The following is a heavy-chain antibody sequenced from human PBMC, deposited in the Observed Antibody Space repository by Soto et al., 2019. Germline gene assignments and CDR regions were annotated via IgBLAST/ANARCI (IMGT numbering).Heavy chain of an antibody. V-gene: IGHV3-30-3*01. Sequence: QVQLVESGGGVVQPGRSLRLSCTVSGLTFSRYPMHWVRQAPGKGLEWLALISHNGGDKYYADSVKGRFTISRDNSRNTLYLQMSSLRVDDSAVYFCAKFMAADVYYALDDW. D-gene: IGHD3-10*01. CDR2: ISHNGGDK. CDR3: AKFMAADVYYALDD. CDR1: GLTFSRYP. J-gene: IGHJ6*01.